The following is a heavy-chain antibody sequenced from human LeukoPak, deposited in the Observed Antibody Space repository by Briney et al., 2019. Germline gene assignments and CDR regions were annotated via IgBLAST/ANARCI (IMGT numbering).Heavy chain of an antibody. CDR3: ARDSLLAYYYDSSGYYVRDAFDI. J-gene: IGHJ3*02. CDR2: VNWNGGST. V-gene: IGHV3-20*04. D-gene: IGHD3-22*01. Sequence: GGSLRLSCAASGFAFDDYGMSWVRQAPGKGLEWVSGVNWNGGSTGYADSVKGRFTISRDNAKNSLYLQMNSLRAEDTALYYCARDSLLAYYYDSSGYYVRDAFDIWGQGTMVTVSS. CDR1: GFAFDDYG.